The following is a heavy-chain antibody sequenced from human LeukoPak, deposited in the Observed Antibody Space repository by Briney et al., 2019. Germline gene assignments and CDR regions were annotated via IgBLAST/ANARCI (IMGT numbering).Heavy chain of an antibody. CDR1: GGSVNSGTYY. CDR3: ARHKSTVVTPGAFDI. CDR2: IYYSGSA. V-gene: IGHV4-39*07. J-gene: IGHJ3*02. D-gene: IGHD4-23*01. Sequence: SETLSLTCTVSGGSVNSGTYYWSWIRQPPGKGLEWIGNIYYSGSAYYNPSLKSRVTMSVDTSKNQFSLKLSSVTAADTAVYYCARHKSTVVTPGAFDIWGQGTMVTVSS.